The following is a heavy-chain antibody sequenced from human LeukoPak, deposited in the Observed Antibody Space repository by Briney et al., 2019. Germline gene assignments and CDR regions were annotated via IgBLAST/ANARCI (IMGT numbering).Heavy chain of an antibody. Sequence: PSQTLSLTCTVSGVSISSYYWRWILQPAGKGLEWIGRIYTSGSTNYNPSLKSRVTMSVDTSKNQFSLKLSSVTAADTAVYYCARDRLKGNWFDPWGQGTLVTVSS. V-gene: IGHV4-4*07. J-gene: IGHJ5*02. CDR1: GVSISSYY. CDR3: ARDRLKGNWFDP. CDR2: IYTSGST.